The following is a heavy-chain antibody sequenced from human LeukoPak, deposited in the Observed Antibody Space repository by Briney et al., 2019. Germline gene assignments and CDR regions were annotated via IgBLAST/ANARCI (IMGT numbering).Heavy chain of an antibody. J-gene: IGHJ6*03. V-gene: IGHV4-34*01. CDR1: GGSFSGYY. Sequence: PSETLSLTCAVYGGSFSGYYWNWIRQPPGKGLEWIGETNHSGSTNYNPSLKSRVTISVDTSKNQFSLKLSSVTAADTAVYYCARGDKYTSSWYPRGDYYYYMDVWGKGTTVTVSS. CDR3: ARGDKYTSSWYPRGDYYYYMDV. CDR2: TNHSGST. D-gene: IGHD6-13*01.